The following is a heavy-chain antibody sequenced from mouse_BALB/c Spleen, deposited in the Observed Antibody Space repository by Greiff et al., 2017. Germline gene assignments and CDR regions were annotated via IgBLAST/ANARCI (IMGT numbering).Heavy chain of an antibody. V-gene: IGHV3-6*02. Sequence: VQLKESGPGLVKPSQSLSLTCSVTGYSFTSGYYWNWIRQFPGNKLEWMGYISYDGSNNYNPSLKNRISITRDTSKNQFFLKLNSVTTEDTATYYCARGFDAWFAYWGQGTLVTVSA. CDR3: ARGFDAWFAY. CDR2: ISYDGSN. CDR1: GYSFTSGYY. J-gene: IGHJ3*01.